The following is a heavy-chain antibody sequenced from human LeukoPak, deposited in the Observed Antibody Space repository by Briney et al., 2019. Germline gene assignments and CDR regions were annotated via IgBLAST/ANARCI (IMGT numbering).Heavy chain of an antibody. CDR1: GVSIRSYF. D-gene: IGHD6-13*01. Sequence: SETLSLTCAVSGVSIRSYFWSWIRQPPGKGLEWIGYIYYTGNTNYNPSLKSRVTISVDTSKNHFSLKLSAVTAADTAVYYCARALYSSSWYYFDYWGQGTLVTVSS. J-gene: IGHJ4*02. V-gene: IGHV4-59*08. CDR3: ARALYSSSWYYFDY. CDR2: IYYTGNT.